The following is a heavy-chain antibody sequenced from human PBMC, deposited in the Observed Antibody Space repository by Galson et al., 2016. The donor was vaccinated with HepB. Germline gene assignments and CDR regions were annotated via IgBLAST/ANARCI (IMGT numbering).Heavy chain of an antibody. D-gene: IGHD2-2*01. CDR1: GFTFRSYA. Sequence: SLRLSCAASGFTFRSYATNWVRQAPGKGLEWVAVISYDGSNKYYADSVKGRFTISRDNSKNTLYLQMNSLRAEDTAVYYCARSRIIYCSSTSCYDAFDIWGQGTMVTVSS. CDR2: ISYDGSNK. J-gene: IGHJ3*02. V-gene: IGHV3-30-3*01. CDR3: ARSRIIYCSSTSCYDAFDI.